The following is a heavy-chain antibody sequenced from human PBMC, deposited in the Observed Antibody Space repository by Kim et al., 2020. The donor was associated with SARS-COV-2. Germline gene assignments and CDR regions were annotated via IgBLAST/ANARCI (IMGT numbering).Heavy chain of an antibody. V-gene: IGHV4-39*01. Sequence: IDYRWSTYDKPSLKSRVTIAVDTSKNPFSLKLSSVTAADTAVYYCAIFDYWGQGPLVTVSS. CDR3: AIFDY. CDR2: IDYRWST. J-gene: IGHJ4*02.